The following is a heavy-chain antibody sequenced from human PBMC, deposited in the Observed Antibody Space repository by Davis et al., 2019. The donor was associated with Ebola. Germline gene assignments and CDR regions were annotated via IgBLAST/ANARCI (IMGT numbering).Heavy chain of an antibody. CDR1: GGSFSGYY. D-gene: IGHD1-14*01. CDR3: ARFMYRNVDY. CDR2: INHSGST. Sequence: SETLSLTCAVYGGSFSGYYWSWIRQPPGKGLEWIGEINHSGSTNYNPSLKSRVTISVDTSKNQFSLKLSSVTAADTAVYYCARFMYRNVDYWGQGTQVTVSS. V-gene: IGHV4-34*01. J-gene: IGHJ4*02.